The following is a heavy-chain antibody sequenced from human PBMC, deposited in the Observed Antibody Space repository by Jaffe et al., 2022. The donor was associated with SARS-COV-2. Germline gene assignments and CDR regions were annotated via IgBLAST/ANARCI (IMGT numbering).Heavy chain of an antibody. CDR1: GFIFSDYG. D-gene: IGHD6-19*01. V-gene: IGHV3-30*18. CDR3: AKDLYRLAVAGMGEILDY. J-gene: IGHJ4*02. CDR2: ISYDGNDE. Sequence: QVQLVESGGGVVQPGRSLRLSCAASGFIFSDYGMHWVRQAPGKGLEWAAVISYDGNDEYYADSVRGRFTISRDNSKNALYLQMNSLRAEDTAVYYCAKDLYRLAVAGMGEILDYWGQGALVTVSS.